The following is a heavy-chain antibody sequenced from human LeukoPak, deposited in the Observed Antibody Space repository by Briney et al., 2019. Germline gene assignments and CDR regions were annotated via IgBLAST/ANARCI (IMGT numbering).Heavy chain of an antibody. CDR3: AADWPLDY. Sequence: LSLTCNVSGSSITAFYWSWVRQPPGKGLEWVSYISSSSSTIYYADSVKGRFTISRDNSKNTMYLQMNNLRVDDTAVYYCAADWPLDYWGQGTLVTVSS. D-gene: IGHD3/OR15-3a*01. J-gene: IGHJ4*02. CDR1: GSSITAFY. CDR2: ISSSSSTI. V-gene: IGHV3-11*04.